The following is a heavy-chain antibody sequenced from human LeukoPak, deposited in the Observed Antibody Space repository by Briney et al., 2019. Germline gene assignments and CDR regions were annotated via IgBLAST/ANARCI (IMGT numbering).Heavy chain of an antibody. Sequence: QTGGSLRLSCAYSGFTFSSFEMNWVRQAPGKGLEWVSYISSSGSTIYYADSVKGRFTISRDNAKNSLYLQMNSLRAEDTAVYYCARAGSGYSSPSDYWGQGTLVTVSS. J-gene: IGHJ4*02. D-gene: IGHD6-13*01. CDR3: ARAGSGYSSPSDY. CDR1: GFTFSSFE. CDR2: ISSSGSTI. V-gene: IGHV3-48*03.